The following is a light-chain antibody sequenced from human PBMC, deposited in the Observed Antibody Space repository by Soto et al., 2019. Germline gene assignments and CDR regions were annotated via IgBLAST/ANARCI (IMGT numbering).Light chain of an antibody. Sequence: QSALTQPASVSGSPGQSITISCTGTSRDIGSYNYVSRYQQYPGKAPKLMIFEVTNRPSGVSNRFSGSKSGNTASLTISGLQAEDEANYYCSSYTSINTLDVVFGGGTKLTVL. J-gene: IGLJ2*01. CDR2: EVT. CDR3: SSYTSINTLDVV. V-gene: IGLV2-14*01. CDR1: SRDIGSYNY.